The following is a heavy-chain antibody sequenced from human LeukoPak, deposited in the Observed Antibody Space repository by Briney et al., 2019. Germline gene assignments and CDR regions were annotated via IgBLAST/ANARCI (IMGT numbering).Heavy chain of an antibody. CDR1: GFTFSSYS. J-gene: IGHJ3*01. CDR2: ISSSSSTI. V-gene: IGHV3-48*04. Sequence: GGSLRLSCAASGFTFSSYSMNWVRQAPGKGLEWVSYISSSSSTIYYADSVKGRFTISRDNAKNTMFLQMNNLRAEDTAVYYCAKEIDGFDVWGQGTLVTVSS. CDR3: AKEIDGFDV.